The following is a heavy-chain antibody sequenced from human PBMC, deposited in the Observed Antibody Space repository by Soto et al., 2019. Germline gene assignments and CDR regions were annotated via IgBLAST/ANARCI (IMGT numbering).Heavy chain of an antibody. J-gene: IGHJ6*02. CDR2: IYYSGST. Sequence: PSETLSLTCTVSGGSISSYYWSWIRQPPGKGLEWIGYIYYSGSTNYNPSLKSRVTISVDTSKNQFSLKLSSVTAADTAVYYCARERGEYYDFWSPEFHYGMDVWGQGTTVTVSS. D-gene: IGHD3-3*01. CDR3: ARERGEYYDFWSPEFHYGMDV. V-gene: IGHV4-59*01. CDR1: GGSISSYY.